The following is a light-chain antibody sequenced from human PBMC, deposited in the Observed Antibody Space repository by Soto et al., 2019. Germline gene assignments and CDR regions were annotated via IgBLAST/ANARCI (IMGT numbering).Light chain of an antibody. CDR1: QSVSSSY. CDR3: QQYQSLT. Sequence: IALTQSPAILALSPGDRATLSCRASQSVSSSYLAWYQHKPGQAPRLLIHGASSRVTAIPDRFSGSGSGTDFTLTITRLEPEDFAVYYCQQYQSLTFGGGTKVDIK. CDR2: GAS. J-gene: IGKJ4*01. V-gene: IGKV3-20*01.